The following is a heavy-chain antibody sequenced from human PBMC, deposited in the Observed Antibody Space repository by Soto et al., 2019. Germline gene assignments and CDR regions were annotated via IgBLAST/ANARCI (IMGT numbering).Heavy chain of an antibody. CDR1: GGSFSGYY. Sequence: SETLSLTCAVYGGSFSGYYWSWIRQPPGKGLEWIGEINHSGSTNYNPSLKSRVTISVDTSKNQFSLKLSSVTAADTAVYYCARAPLPYYDILTGYRPGWFDPWGQGTLVTVSS. D-gene: IGHD3-9*01. CDR2: INHSGST. CDR3: ARAPLPYYDILTGYRPGWFDP. V-gene: IGHV4-34*01. J-gene: IGHJ5*02.